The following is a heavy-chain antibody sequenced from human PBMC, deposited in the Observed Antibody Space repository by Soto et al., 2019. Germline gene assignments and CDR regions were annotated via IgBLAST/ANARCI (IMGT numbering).Heavy chain of an antibody. D-gene: IGHD3-9*01. Sequence: GGSLRLSCAASGFTFSSYAMSWVRQAPGKGLEWVSAISGSGGSTYYADSVKGRFTISRDNSKNTLYLQMNSLRAEDTAVYYCAGLRYFDWLFPRIQYFDYWGQGTLVTVSS. CDR3: AGLRYFDWLFPRIQYFDY. J-gene: IGHJ4*02. CDR1: GFTFSSYA. V-gene: IGHV3-23*01. CDR2: ISGSGGST.